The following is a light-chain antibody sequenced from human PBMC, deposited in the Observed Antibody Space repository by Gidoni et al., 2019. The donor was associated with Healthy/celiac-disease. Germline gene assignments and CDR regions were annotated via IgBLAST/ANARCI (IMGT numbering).Light chain of an antibody. CDR3: QSYDSSLSGSGV. Sequence: QSVLTQPPSVSGAPGQRVTISCTGSSSNIGAGYDVHWYQQLPGKAPKLLIYGNRNRPSGVPDRLSGSKSGTSASLAITGLQAEDEADYYCQSYDSSLSGSGVFGGGTKLTVL. CDR1: SSNIGAGYD. J-gene: IGLJ2*01. CDR2: GNR. V-gene: IGLV1-40*01.